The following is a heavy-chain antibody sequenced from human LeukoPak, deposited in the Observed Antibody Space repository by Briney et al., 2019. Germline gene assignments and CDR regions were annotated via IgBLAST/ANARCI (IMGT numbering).Heavy chain of an antibody. Sequence: ASVKVSCKASGYTFTSYYMHWVRQAPGQGLEWMGIINPSGGSTSYAQKFQGRVTMTRDTSTSTVYMELSSLRSEDTAVYYCARGGSGYGSGYYGMDVWGQGTTVTVSS. V-gene: IGHV1-46*01. CDR3: ARGGSGYGSGYYGMDV. J-gene: IGHJ6*02. D-gene: IGHD3-10*01. CDR1: GYTFTSYY. CDR2: INPSGGST.